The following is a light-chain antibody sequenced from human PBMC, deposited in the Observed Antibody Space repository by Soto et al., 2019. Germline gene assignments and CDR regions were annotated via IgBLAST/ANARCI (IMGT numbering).Light chain of an antibody. CDR3: QQYYNWPRT. Sequence: IQLTQSPSFLSASVGDRVTMTCRASQGISSSLAWYQQRAGKAPKFLIYDASKLEPGVPSRLSGCGSGTEFTLTISSLQPEDFAVYYCQQYYNWPRTFGQGTKGDIK. CDR1: QGISSS. V-gene: IGKV1D-13*01. CDR2: DAS. J-gene: IGKJ1*01.